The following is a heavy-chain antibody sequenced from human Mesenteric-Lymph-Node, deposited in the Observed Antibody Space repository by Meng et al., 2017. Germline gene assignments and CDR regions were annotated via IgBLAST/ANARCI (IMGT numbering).Heavy chain of an antibody. J-gene: IGHJ5*02. CDR2: IYNSGST. V-gene: IGHV4-30-4*01. CDR1: GGSISSSNYY. D-gene: IGHD1-26*01. CDR3: ARGQRSYSGSYPEWFDP. Sequence: QGQLQEPGPGLVKPSQTLSPTCTVSGGSISSSNYYWSWIRQPPGKGLEWSGHIYNSGSTYYNPSLKGRVTISVDTSKNQFSLNLSSVTAADTAVYYCARGQRSYSGSYPEWFDPWGQGTLVTVSS.